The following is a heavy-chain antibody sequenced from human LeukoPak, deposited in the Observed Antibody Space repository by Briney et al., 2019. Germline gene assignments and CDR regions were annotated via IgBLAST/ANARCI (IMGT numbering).Heavy chain of an antibody. CDR1: GFTFSSYS. CDR2: ISSSSSYI. V-gene: IGHV3-21*01. CDR3: ARVDEGYGGYYYYGMDV. Sequence: GGSLRLSCAASGFTFSSYSMNWVRQAPGKGLEWVSSISSSSSYIYYADSVKGRFTISRDNAKNSLYLQMNSLRAEDTAVYYCARVDEGYGGYYYYGMDVWGQGTTVTVSS. D-gene: IGHD3-10*01. J-gene: IGHJ6*02.